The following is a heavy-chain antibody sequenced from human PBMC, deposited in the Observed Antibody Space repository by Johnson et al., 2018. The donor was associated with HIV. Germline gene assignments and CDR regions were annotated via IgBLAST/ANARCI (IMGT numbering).Heavy chain of an antibody. J-gene: IGHJ3*02. CDR2: INWNGGST. V-gene: IGHV3-20*04. CDR1: GFTFDDYG. Sequence: VQLVESGGGLVQPGGSLRLSCAASGFTFDDYGMSWVRQAPGQGLEWVSGINWNGGSTGYAASVRGRFTISRDNAKNSLYLQMNSLRAEDTAVYYCARGKGHAFDIWGQGTMVTVSS. CDR3: ARGKGHAFDI.